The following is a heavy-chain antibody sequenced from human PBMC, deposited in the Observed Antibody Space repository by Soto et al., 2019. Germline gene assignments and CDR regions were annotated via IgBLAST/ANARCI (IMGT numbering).Heavy chain of an antibody. V-gene: IGHV3-23*01. CDR3: AKASGYSSSSNYYYYGMDV. CDR2: SSGSGGST. CDR1: GFTFSSYA. J-gene: IGHJ6*02. D-gene: IGHD6-6*01. Sequence: GGSLRLSCAASGFTFSSYARSWVRQAPGKGLEWVSASSGSGGSTYYADSVKGRFTISRDNSKNTLYLQMNSLRAEDTAVYYCAKASGYSSSSNYYYYGMDVWGQGTTVTVSS.